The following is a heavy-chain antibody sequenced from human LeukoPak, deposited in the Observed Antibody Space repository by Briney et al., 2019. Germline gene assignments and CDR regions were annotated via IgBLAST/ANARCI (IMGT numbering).Heavy chain of an antibody. D-gene: IGHD3-10*01. CDR2: INAGNGNT. Sequence: ASVKFSCKASGYTFTSYAMHWVRQAPGQRLEWIGWINAGNGNTKYPQKFQGRVTITRDTSASTAYMELSSLRSEDTAVYYCARARMVRGVITNHDYYYYYMDVWGKGTTVTVSS. CDR1: GYTFTSYA. V-gene: IGHV1-3*01. J-gene: IGHJ6*03. CDR3: ARARMVRGVITNHDYYYYYMDV.